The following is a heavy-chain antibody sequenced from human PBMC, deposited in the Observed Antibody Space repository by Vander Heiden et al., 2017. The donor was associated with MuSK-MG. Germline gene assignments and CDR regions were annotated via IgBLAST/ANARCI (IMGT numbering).Heavy chain of an antibody. Sequence: QAQLVQSGAEVRKPGSSVKVSCKSSGGTFFTYPISWVRQAPGQGLEWLGAIIPFFGTTNYAQNFQGRFTITAEQSTSTIFMELSRLTSEDTAFYYCARGLECTSTRCYSDWGQGTLVTVSS. J-gene: IGHJ4*02. D-gene: IGHD2-2*01. CDR1: GGTFFTYP. V-gene: IGHV1-69*12. CDR2: IIPFFGTT. CDR3: ARGLECTSTRCYSD.